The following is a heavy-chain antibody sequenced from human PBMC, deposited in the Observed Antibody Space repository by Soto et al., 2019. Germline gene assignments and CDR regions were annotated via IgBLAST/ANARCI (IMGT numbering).Heavy chain of an antibody. CDR3: AKDLVVPKVAATVYAY. CDR2: ISGSGGST. D-gene: IGHD2-15*01. V-gene: IGHV3-23*01. Sequence: QPGGSLRLSCAASGFTFSSYAMSWVRQAPGKGLEWVSAISGSGGSTYCADSVKGRFTISRDNSKNTLYLQMNSLRAEDTAVYYCAKDLVVPKVAATVYAYWGQGTLVTVSS. J-gene: IGHJ4*02. CDR1: GFTFSSYA.